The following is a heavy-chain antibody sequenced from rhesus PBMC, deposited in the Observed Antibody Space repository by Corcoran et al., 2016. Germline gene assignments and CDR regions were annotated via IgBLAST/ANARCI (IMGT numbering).Heavy chain of an antibody. Sequence: QMQLQESGQAVVKPSETLSLTCAVSGGSISRNYWWSWIRQSPGRGREWIGGLYGGGGSTEYNPCLKSRVSISTDTSKYQVSLKVTSVTAADPAVYYCASTDCSNSDCSSGDFWGQGVLVTVSS. J-gene: IGHJ4*01. D-gene: IGHD2-15*01. CDR2: LYGGGGST. CDR1: GGSISRNYW. CDR3: ASTDCSNSDCSSGDF. V-gene: IGHV4-93*01.